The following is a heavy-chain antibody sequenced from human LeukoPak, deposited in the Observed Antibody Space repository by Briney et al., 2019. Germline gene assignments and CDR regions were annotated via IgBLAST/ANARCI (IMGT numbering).Heavy chain of an antibody. D-gene: IGHD5-18*01. CDR3: AREHRGYSYGYGYYYYGMDV. CDR2: INPSGGSI. Sequence: ASVKVSCEASGYTFTSYYTHWVRQAPGQGLEWMGIINPSGGSISYAQKFQGRVTMTRDTSTSTVYMELSSLRSEDTAVYYCAREHRGYSYGYGYYYYGMDVWGQGTTVTVSS. V-gene: IGHV1-46*01. J-gene: IGHJ6*02. CDR1: GYTFTSYY.